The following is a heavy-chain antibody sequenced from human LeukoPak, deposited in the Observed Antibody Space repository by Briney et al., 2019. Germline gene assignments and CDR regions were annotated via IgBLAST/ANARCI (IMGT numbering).Heavy chain of an antibody. Sequence: PSETLSLTCTVSGGSISSSSYYWGWVRQPPGKGLEWIGSIYYSGSTYYNPSLKSRVTISVDTSKNQFSLKLSSVTAADTAVYYCAKLAGQWLVLRGRSAFDIWGQGTMVTVSS. CDR1: GGSISSSSYY. CDR3: AKLAGQWLVLRGRSAFDI. V-gene: IGHV4-39*07. J-gene: IGHJ3*02. D-gene: IGHD6-19*01. CDR2: IYYSGST.